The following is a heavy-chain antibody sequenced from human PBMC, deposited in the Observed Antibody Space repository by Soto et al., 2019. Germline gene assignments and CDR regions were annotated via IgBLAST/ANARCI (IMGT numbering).Heavy chain of an antibody. CDR1: GFTFSSYW. V-gene: IGHV3-7*01. CDR2: IKQDGSEK. J-gene: IGHJ5*02. D-gene: IGHD6-19*01. Sequence: EVQLVESGGGLVQPGGSLRLSCAASGFTFSSYWMSWVRQAPGKGLEWVANIKQDGSEKYYVDSVKGRFTISRDNAKNSLYLQMNSLRAEDTAVYYCARDRSDEQWLVQYGWFDPWGQGTLVTVSS. CDR3: ARDRSDEQWLVQYGWFDP.